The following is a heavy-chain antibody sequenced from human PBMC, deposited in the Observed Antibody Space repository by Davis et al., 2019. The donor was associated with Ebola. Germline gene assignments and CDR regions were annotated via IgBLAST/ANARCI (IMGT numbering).Heavy chain of an antibody. CDR2: IYHSGIT. CDR3: ASPRLGGSYYYGMDV. D-gene: IGHD7-27*01. V-gene: IGHV4-59*01. Sequence: MPSETLSLTCTVSGDSISDYYWSWLRQTPGKGLEWIGYIYHSGITKYNPSLKSRLTISLDTSKNQFFLKLNSMTVADTAIYYCASPRLGGSYYYGMDVWGQGTTVIVSS. CDR1: GDSISDYY. J-gene: IGHJ6*02.